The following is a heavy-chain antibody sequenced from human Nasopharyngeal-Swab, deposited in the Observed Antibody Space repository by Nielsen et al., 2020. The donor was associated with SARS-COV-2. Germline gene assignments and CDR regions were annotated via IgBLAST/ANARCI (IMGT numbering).Heavy chain of an antibody. D-gene: IGHD2-2*01. J-gene: IGHJ5*02. CDR2: INPSAGST. CDR3: AREDIGVVPVAMGYNWFDP. CDR1: GYTFTSYY. Sequence: SVTVSCKASGYTFTSYYIHWVRQAPGQGLEWMGIINPSAGSTSYAQKFQGRVTMTRDTSTSTVSMELSSLRSEDTAVYYCAREDIGVVPVAMGYNWFDPWGQGTLVTVSS. V-gene: IGHV1-46*01.